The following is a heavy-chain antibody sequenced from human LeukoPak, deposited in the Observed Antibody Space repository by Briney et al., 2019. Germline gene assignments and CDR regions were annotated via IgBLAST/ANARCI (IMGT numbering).Heavy chain of an antibody. J-gene: IGHJ4*02. V-gene: IGHV4-4*08. D-gene: IGHD3-22*01. CDR3: ARRISGYQYYFDY. Sequence: PSETLSLTCSVSGAAISDSYWSWIRQPPGKGLEWIGYFFNSGSTNYNPSLKSRVIISADSSKKQFSLKLTSVTAADTAVYYCARRISGYQYYFDYWGQGILVTVSS. CDR1: GAAISDSY. CDR2: FFNSGST.